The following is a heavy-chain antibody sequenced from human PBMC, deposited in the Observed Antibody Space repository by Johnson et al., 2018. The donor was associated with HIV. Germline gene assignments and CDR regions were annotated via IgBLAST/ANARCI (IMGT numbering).Heavy chain of an antibody. J-gene: IGHJ3*02. CDR2: ISYDGSNT. CDR1: GFTFSSYG. CDR3: AKDQYRKLTTVAGI. Sequence: QVQLVESGGGVVQPGRSLRLSCAASGFTFSSYGIHWVRQAPGKGLEWVALISYDGSNTYYADSVRGRFTLSRDNSKNTVYLQMNSLRAEDTAVYYCAKDQYRKLTTVAGIWGQGTMVTVSS. D-gene: IGHD4-17*01. V-gene: IGHV3-30*18.